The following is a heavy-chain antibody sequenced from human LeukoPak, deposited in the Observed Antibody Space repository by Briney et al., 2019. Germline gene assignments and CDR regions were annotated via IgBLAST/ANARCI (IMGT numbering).Heavy chain of an antibody. V-gene: IGHV3-66*01. D-gene: IGHD3-3*01. J-gene: IGHJ4*02. Sequence: GGSLRLSCAASGFTFSTYNMSWVRQAPGKGLEWVSVIYSGGSTYYADSVKGRFTISRDNSKNTLYLQMNSLRAEDTAVYYCARAQTYYDFWSGYTYWGQGTLVTVSS. CDR2: IYSGGST. CDR1: GFTFSTYN. CDR3: ARAQTYYDFWSGYTY.